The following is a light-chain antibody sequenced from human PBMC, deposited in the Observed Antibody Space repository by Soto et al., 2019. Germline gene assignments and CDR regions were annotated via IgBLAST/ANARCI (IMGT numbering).Light chain of an antibody. J-gene: IGLJ3*02. V-gene: IGLV1-51*01. CDR3: GTWDYRLSTVV. CDR2: DNN. CDR1: NSNIGRYF. Sequence: QSVLTQPPSVSAAPGQKVTISCSGNNSNIGRYFLSWYQRVPGTAPRLLIYDNNKRPSGIPDRFSGSKSGSSATLGITGLQTGDEADYYCGTWDYRLSTVVFGGGTQLTVL.